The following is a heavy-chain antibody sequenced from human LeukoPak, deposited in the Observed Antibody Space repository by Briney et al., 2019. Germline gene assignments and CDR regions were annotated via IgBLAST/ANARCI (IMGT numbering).Heavy chain of an antibody. Sequence: SETLSLTCSVSGGSVSSYNRSWIRQPPGKGLEWIGEINHSGSTNYNPSLKSRVTISVDTSKNQFSLKLSSVTAADTAVYYCARRYSSSWYSNEAFDIWGQGTMVTVSS. CDR2: INHSGST. D-gene: IGHD6-13*01. V-gene: IGHV4-34*01. J-gene: IGHJ3*02. CDR3: ARRYSSSWYSNEAFDI. CDR1: GGSVSSYN.